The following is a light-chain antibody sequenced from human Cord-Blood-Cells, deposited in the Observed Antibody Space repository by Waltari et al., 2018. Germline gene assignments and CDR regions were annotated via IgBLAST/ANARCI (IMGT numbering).Light chain of an antibody. CDR3: QQCYSTPLT. V-gene: IGKV1-39*01. CDR2: AAS. J-gene: IGKJ4*01. CDR1: QSISSY. Sequence: DIQMTQSPYSLSASVGGRVTITCRASQSISSYLKWYQQKPGKAPKLLIYAASSLQSGVPSRFSGSGSGTEFTLTISSLQPEDFATYYCQQCYSTPLTFGGGTKVEIK.